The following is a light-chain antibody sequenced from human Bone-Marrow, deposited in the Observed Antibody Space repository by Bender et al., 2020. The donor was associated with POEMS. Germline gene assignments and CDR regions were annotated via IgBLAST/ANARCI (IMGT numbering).Light chain of an antibody. CDR1: SSDVGGYNY. V-gene: IGLV2-8*01. CDR3: QSYDNSLGGWV. Sequence: QSALTQPPSASGSPGQSVAISCTGTSSDVGGYNYVSWYQHHPGKAPKLIIYGYNNRPSGVPDRFSGSKSGTSASLAITGLQAEDEGDYYCQSYDNSLGGWVFGGGTKLTVL. CDR2: GYN. J-gene: IGLJ3*02.